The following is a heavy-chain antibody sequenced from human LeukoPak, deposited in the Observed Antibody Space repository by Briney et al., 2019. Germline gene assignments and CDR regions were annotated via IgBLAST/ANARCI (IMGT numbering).Heavy chain of an antibody. J-gene: IGHJ4*02. CDR3: GRDSVEMGTIHSDY. CDR1: GGSLSSSNYF. Sequence: SESLSLTCTVSGGSLSSSNYFWGWIRQAPGKGLEWIGSIYYSGSTYYNPSLKSRVTISADMSKNQFSLRLYSVTAADTAVYYCGRDSVEMGTIHSDYWGQGTLVTVSS. CDR2: IYYSGST. V-gene: IGHV4-39*07. D-gene: IGHD5-24*01.